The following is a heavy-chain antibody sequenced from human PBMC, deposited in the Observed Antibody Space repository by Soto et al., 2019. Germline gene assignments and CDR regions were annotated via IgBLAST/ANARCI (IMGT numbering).Heavy chain of an antibody. J-gene: IGHJ6*02. V-gene: IGHV2-5*02. Sequence: QITLRESGPTLVKPTQTLTLTCTFSAFSLSTSEVGVAWFRQPPGKALEWLALIYWDDDKRYSPSLKSRLTITKDPSKNQVVLTMTNMDAVETATYYCAHKGGRGAGMDVWGQGTTVTVSS. CDR2: IYWDDDK. D-gene: IGHD2-15*01. CDR1: AFSLSTSEVG. CDR3: AHKGGRGAGMDV.